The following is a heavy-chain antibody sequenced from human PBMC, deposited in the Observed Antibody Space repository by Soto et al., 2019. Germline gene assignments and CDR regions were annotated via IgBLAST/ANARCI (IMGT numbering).Heavy chain of an antibody. CDR3: ATWQQLVTQWFDP. Sequence: SVKVSCKASGGTFSSYAISWVRQAPGQGLEWMGGIIPIFGTANYAQKFQGRVTITADESTSTAYMELSGLRSEDTAVYYCATWQQLVTQWFDPWGQGTLVTVSS. J-gene: IGHJ5*02. V-gene: IGHV1-69*13. D-gene: IGHD6-13*01. CDR2: IIPIFGTA. CDR1: GGTFSSYA.